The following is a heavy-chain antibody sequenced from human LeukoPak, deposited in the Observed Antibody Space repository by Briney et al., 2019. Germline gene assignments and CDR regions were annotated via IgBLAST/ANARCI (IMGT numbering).Heavy chain of an antibody. D-gene: IGHD5-18*01. CDR3: AKDPHHYNVDTEGDY. V-gene: IGHV3-30*18. J-gene: IGHJ4*02. Sequence: PEGSLRLSCAASGFTFSDYSMNWVRQAPGKGLEWVAVISYDGSNKYYADSVKGRFTISRDNSKNTLYLQMNSLRAEDTAVYYCAKDPHHYNVDTEGDYWGQGTLVTVSS. CDR1: GFTFSDYS. CDR2: ISYDGSNK.